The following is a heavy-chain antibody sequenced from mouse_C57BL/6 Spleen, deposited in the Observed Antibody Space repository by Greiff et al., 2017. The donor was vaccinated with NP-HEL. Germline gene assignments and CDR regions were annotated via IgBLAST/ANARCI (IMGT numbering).Heavy chain of an antibody. D-gene: IGHD1-1*01. CDR2: IYPSDSET. J-gene: IGHJ2*01. CDR3: ARTFTTVVAFDY. CDR1: GYTFTSYW. V-gene: IGHV1-61*01. Sequence: VQLQQPGAELVRPGSSVKLSCKASGYTFTSYWMDWVKQRPGQGLEWIGNIYPSDSETHYNQKFKDKATLTVDKSSSTAYMQLSSLTSEDSAVYYCARTFTTVVAFDYWGQGTTLTVSS.